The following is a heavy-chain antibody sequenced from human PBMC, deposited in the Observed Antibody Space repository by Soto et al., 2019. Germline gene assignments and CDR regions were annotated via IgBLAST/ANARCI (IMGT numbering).Heavy chain of an antibody. D-gene: IGHD3-10*01. CDR3: ERDLIRGWFDP. CDR1: GDSISSYY. CDR2: IYYSGST. V-gene: IGHV4-59*01. J-gene: IGHJ5*02. Sequence: PSETLSLTCTVSGDSISSYYWSWIRQPPGKGLEWIGYIYYSGSTNYNPSLKSRVTISVDPSKSQFSLKLSSVTAADTAVYYCERDLIRGWFDPWGQGTLVTVSS.